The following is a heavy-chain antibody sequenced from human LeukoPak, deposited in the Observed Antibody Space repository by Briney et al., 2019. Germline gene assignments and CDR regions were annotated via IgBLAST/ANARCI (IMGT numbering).Heavy chain of an antibody. J-gene: IGHJ5*02. Sequence: SPVKVSCKASVGTFSSYAISWVRQAAGQGREWVGGSIPIFGTANYAQKFQGRVTITADKSTSTAYMDLSSLRSEDTAVYYCARGFEGSGNWFDPWGQGTLVTVSS. CDR3: ARGFEGSGNWFDP. V-gene: IGHV1-69*06. CDR2: SIPIFGTA. D-gene: IGHD6-25*01. CDR1: VGTFSSYA.